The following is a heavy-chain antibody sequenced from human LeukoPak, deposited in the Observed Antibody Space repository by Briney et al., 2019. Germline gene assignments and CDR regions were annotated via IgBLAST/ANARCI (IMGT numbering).Heavy chain of an antibody. Sequence: PGGSLRLSCAASGFTFSSYAMHWVRQAPGKGLEWVAVISYDGSNKYYADSVKGRFTISRDNSKNTLYLQMNSLRAEDTAVYYCARGHRQAVTTSYWGQGTLVTVSS. D-gene: IGHD4-17*01. V-gene: IGHV3-30*04. CDR3: ARGHRQAVTTSY. CDR1: GFTFSSYA. J-gene: IGHJ4*02. CDR2: ISYDGSNK.